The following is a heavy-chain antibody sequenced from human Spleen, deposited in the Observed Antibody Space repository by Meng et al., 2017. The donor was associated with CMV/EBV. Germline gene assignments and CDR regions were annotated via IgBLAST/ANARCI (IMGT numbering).Heavy chain of an antibody. CDR2: IQSKARGGTI. Sequence: SGFAFSNAWMTWVRQAPGKGLEWVGRIQSKARGGTIDYAAPLKGRFTISRDDSQNTLYLQMNSLRAEDTALYYCARDLVMIGSSFDYWGQGTLVTVSS. CDR1: GFAFSNAW. V-gene: IGHV3-15*01. CDR3: ARDLVMIGSSFDY. D-gene: IGHD1-26*01. J-gene: IGHJ4*02.